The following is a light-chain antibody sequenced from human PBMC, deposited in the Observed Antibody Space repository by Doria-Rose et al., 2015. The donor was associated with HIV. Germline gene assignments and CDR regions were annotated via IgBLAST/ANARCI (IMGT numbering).Light chain of an antibody. CDR3: HQYGTSWT. CDR1: QSFSSTY. CDR2: DGS. V-gene: IGKV3-20*01. J-gene: IGKJ1*01. Sequence: LSCRASQSFSSTYLAWYQQKPGQAPSLLIYDGSTRATGTAHVWDASGSGTDFTLTINRLEPEDFALYYCHQYGTSWTFGQGTKVEI.